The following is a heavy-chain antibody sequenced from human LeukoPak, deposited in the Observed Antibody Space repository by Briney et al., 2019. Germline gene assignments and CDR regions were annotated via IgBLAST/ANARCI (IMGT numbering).Heavy chain of an antibody. CDR1: GFTFSSYE. Sequence: GGSLRLSCEASGFTFSSYEMNWVRQAPGKGLEWVSYISSGGSTVYYADSVKGRFTISRDNAKNSLYLQMNSLRAEDTAVYYCARVIIVGATGIWGQGTMVTVSS. CDR2: ISSGGSTV. V-gene: IGHV3-48*03. J-gene: IGHJ3*02. CDR3: ARVIIVGATGI. D-gene: IGHD1-26*01.